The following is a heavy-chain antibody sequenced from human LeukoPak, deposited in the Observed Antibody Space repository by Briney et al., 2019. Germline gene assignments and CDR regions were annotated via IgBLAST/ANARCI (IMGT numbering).Heavy chain of an antibody. CDR3: VPGGLAVSGIDY. Sequence: WGSLRLSCAASGFTFSSYSMNWVRQAPGKGLEWVSSISTSSSYIYYADSVKGRFTISRDNAKNSLYLQMNSLRAEDTAVYYCVPGGLAVSGIDYWGQGALVTVSS. V-gene: IGHV3-21*01. J-gene: IGHJ4*02. CDR1: GFTFSSYS. CDR2: ISTSSSYI. D-gene: IGHD6-19*01.